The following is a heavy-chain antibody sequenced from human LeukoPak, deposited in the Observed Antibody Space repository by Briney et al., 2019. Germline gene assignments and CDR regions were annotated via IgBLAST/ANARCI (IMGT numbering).Heavy chain of an antibody. CDR1: GFTFSSYA. D-gene: IGHD3-10*01. CDR3: ARDPMRLLWFGELLSPDY. Sequence: GGSLKLSCAASGFTFSSYAMHWVRQAPGKGLEWVAVISYDGSNKYYADSVKGRFTISRDNSKNTLYLQMNSLRAEDTAVYYCARDPMRLLWFGELLSPDYWGQGTLVTVSS. J-gene: IGHJ4*02. V-gene: IGHV3-30-3*01. CDR2: ISYDGSNK.